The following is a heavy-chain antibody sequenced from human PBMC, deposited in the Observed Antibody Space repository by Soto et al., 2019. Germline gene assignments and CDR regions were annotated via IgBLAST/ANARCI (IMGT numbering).Heavy chain of an antibody. Sequence: SETLSLTCTVSGGSFSKSSYYWGWIRQPPGKGLEWIGNVHYSGRTYYNPSLKSRVTLSVDTSNNHFSLNLASVTAADTAVYYCVRANWNRFDPWGQGTLVTVSS. CDR3: VRANWNRFDP. V-gene: IGHV4-39*07. D-gene: IGHD1-1*01. CDR2: VHYSGRT. CDR1: GGSFSKSSYY. J-gene: IGHJ5*02.